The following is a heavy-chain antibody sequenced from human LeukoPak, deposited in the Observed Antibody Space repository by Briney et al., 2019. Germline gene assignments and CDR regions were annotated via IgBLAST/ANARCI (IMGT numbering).Heavy chain of an antibody. CDR1: GFTFSSYA. CDR3: AIMHGYYDGSGYWVQ. J-gene: IGHJ4*02. V-gene: IGHV3-23*01. D-gene: IGHD3-22*01. CDR2: ITTSGATT. Sequence: RGGSLRLSCAASGFTFSSYAMSWVRQAPGKGLEWGSFITTSGATTSYADSVKGRFTISRDNPRNTLYMQMNSLRDEDTALYYCAIMHGYYDGSGYWVQWGQGTLVTVSS.